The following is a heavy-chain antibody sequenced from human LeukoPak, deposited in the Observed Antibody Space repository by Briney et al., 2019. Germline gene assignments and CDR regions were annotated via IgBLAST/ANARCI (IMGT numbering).Heavy chain of an antibody. CDR3: ARAPGEGWFDP. J-gene: IGHJ5*02. CDR2: IKQDGSEK. V-gene: IGHV3-7*01. D-gene: IGHD4-17*01. CDR1: GFTFSSYW. Sequence: GGSLRLSCAASGFTFSSYWMSWVRQAPGKGLGWVASIKQDGSEKYYVDSVKGRFTISRDNAKNSLYLQMNSLRAEDTALYYCARAPGEGWFDPWGQGTLVTVSS.